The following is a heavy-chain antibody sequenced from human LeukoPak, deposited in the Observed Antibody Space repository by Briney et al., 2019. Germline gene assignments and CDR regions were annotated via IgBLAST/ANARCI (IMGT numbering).Heavy chain of an antibody. Sequence: PGGSLRLSCAASGFTFSSYGMHWVRQAPGKGLEWVAVISYDGSNKYYADSVKGRFTISRDNSKNTLYLQMNSLRAEDTAVYYCARDRGYGGNMSPGLNYYYGMDVWGQGTTVTVSS. CDR3: ARDRGYGGNMSPGLNYYYGMDV. V-gene: IGHV3-30*03. CDR2: ISYDGSNK. J-gene: IGHJ6*02. CDR1: GFTFSSYG. D-gene: IGHD4-23*01.